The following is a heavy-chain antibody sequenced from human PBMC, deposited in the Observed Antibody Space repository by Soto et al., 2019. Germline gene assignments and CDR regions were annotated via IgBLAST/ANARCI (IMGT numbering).Heavy chain of an antibody. Sequence: GESLKISCKGSGYSFIRYWIGWVRQMPGKGLEWMGIIYPGDSDTRYSPSFQGQVTISADKSISTAYLQWSSLKASDTAMYYCARLGAARDPKNYYYYSMDVWGQGTTVTVSS. V-gene: IGHV5-51*01. D-gene: IGHD6-6*01. J-gene: IGHJ6*02. CDR1: GYSFIRYW. CDR3: ARLGAARDPKNYYYYSMDV. CDR2: IYPGDSDT.